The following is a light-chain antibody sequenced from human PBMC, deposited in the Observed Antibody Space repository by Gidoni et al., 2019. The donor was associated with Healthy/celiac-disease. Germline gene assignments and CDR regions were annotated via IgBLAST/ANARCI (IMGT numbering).Light chain of an antibody. J-gene: IGKJ2*01. CDR1: QSVLYSSNNKNY. V-gene: IGKV4-1*01. Sequence: DIVMTQSPDSLAVSLVERATINCKSSQSVLYSSNNKNYLAWYQQKPGQHPKLLIYWASTRESGVPERFSGSGSGTDFTLTISSLQAEDVAVYYCQQYYSTPYTFGQGTKLEIK. CDR2: WAS. CDR3: QQYYSTPYT.